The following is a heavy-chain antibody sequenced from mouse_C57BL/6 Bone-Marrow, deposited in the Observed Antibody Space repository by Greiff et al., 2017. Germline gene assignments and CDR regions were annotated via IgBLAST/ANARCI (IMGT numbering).Heavy chain of an antibody. Sequence: EVQLLESEGGFVQPGSSMKLSCTASGFTFSDYYMAWVRQGPEKGLEWVANINYDGSSTHYLESLKSRFIISRDNAKTILYLQISSLKSEDTAMYSCAKDTGGNCSYYFDYWGQGTTLTVSS. CDR1: GFTFSDYY. CDR2: INYDGSST. D-gene: IGHD2-1*01. CDR3: AKDTGGNCSYYFDY. J-gene: IGHJ2*01. V-gene: IGHV5-16*01.